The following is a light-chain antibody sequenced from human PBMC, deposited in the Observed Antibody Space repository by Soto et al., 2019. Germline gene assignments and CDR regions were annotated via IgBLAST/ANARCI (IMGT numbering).Light chain of an antibody. Sequence: QSALTQPPSASGSPGQSVTISCTGTGSDVGGYNDVSWYQQHPGKAPKLIIYDINKRPSGVPDRFAGFKSGNTASLTVSGLQAEDEADYYCSSYAGSNNLVVFGGGTKLTVL. CDR1: GSDVGGYND. CDR3: SSYAGSNNLVV. CDR2: DIN. V-gene: IGLV2-8*01. J-gene: IGLJ2*01.